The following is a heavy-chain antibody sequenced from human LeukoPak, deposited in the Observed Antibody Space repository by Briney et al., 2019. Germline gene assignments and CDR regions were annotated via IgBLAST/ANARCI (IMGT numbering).Heavy chain of an antibody. V-gene: IGHV1-3*01. J-gene: IGHJ4*02. D-gene: IGHD3-10*01. CDR1: GYTFTGYS. Sequence: ASVKVSCKASGYTFTGYSIHWVRQAPGQRLEWMGWIDADNGITKYSQNFQGRLTITRDTSATTAYMDLTSLTSEDTAVYFCAREWFGEFSFDYWGQGTPVTVSS. CDR3: AREWFGEFSFDY. CDR2: IDADNGIT.